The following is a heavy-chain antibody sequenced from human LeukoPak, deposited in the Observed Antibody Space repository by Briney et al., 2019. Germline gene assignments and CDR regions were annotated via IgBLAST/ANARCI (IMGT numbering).Heavy chain of an antibody. Sequence: GGSLRLSCAASGFSLSSFTMNWVRQAPGKGLEWVSSISSSSSYIYYADSAKGRFTISRDNAKKSLYLQMNSLRVEDTAVYYCARRATTERGHSYGLDYWGQGIVVTVSS. CDR2: ISSSSSYI. V-gene: IGHV3-21*01. D-gene: IGHD5-18*01. J-gene: IGHJ4*02. CDR1: GFSLSSFT. CDR3: ARRATTERGHSYGLDY.